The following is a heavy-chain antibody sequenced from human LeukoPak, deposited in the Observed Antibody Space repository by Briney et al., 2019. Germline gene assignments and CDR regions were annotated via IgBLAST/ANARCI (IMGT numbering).Heavy chain of an antibody. J-gene: IGHJ4*02. CDR1: GFTFSSYS. D-gene: IGHD5-24*01. CDR2: ISSSSTI. V-gene: IGHV3-48*04. CDR3: GRDLGRHGYNS. Sequence: GGSLRLSCAASGFTFSSYSMNWVRQAPGKGLEWVSYISSSSTIYYADSVKGRFTISRDNAKNSLYLQLSSLRAEDMAVYYCGRDLGRHGYNSWGQGTLVTVSS.